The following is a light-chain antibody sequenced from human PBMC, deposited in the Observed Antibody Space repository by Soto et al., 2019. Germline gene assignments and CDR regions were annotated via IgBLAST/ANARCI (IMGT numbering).Light chain of an antibody. V-gene: IGLV1-44*01. CDR1: SSNIGSNT. CDR2: SDT. Sequence: QSVLTQPPSASGTPGQRVTMSCSGGSSNIGSNTVSWYQHLPGTAPQLLIYSDTQRASGVADRFSGSKSGTSASLAISRLQSDDEADYYCAAWDDRLNGALFGTGTKVTVL. CDR3: AAWDDRLNGAL. J-gene: IGLJ1*01.